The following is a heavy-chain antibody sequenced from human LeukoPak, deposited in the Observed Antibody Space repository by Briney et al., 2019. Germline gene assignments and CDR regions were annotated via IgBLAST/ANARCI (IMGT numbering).Heavy chain of an antibody. V-gene: IGHV4-59*01. CDR1: GGSISSYY. CDR2: IYYSGST. CDR3: ARVGARYCGGDCYAFDI. Sequence: KPSETLSLTCTVSGGSISSYYWSWFRQPPGKGLEWIGYIYYSGSTNYNPSLKSRVTISVDTSKNQFSLKLSSATAADTAVYYCARVGARYCGGDCYAFDIWGQGTMVTVSS. J-gene: IGHJ3*02. D-gene: IGHD2-21*01.